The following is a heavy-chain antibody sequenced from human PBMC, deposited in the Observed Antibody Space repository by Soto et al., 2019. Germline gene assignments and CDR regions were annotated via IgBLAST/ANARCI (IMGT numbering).Heavy chain of an antibody. Sequence: SETLSLTCTVSGGSLSSYYWSRIRQPPGKGLEWIGYIYYSGSTNYNPSLKSRVTISVDTSKNQFSLKLSSVTAADTAVYYCARSGGYYFDYWGQGTLVTVSS. V-gene: IGHV4-59*01. CDR2: IYYSGST. CDR1: GGSLSSYY. J-gene: IGHJ4*02. CDR3: ARSGGYYFDY. D-gene: IGHD2-15*01.